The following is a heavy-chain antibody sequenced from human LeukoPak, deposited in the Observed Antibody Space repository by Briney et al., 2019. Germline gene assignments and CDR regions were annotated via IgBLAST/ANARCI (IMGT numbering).Heavy chain of an antibody. D-gene: IGHD6-19*01. V-gene: IGHV4-59*08. Sequence: SETLSLTCSVSGGSISSYYWSWIRQPPGKGLEWIGYIYYSGSTNYNPSLKSRVIMSVDTSKNQFSLKLTSVTAADTAVYYCARLRPVAGYDAFDIWGHGTMVTVSS. J-gene: IGHJ3*02. CDR2: IYYSGST. CDR3: ARLRPVAGYDAFDI. CDR1: GGSISSYY.